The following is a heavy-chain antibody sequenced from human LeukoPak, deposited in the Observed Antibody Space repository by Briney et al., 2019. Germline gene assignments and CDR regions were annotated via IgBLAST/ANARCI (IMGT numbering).Heavy chain of an antibody. D-gene: IGHD3-16*01. CDR2: ISYDGSNK. CDR3: AQGGPPFDY. J-gene: IGHJ4*02. V-gene: IGHV3-30*18. CDR1: GFTFSSYG. Sequence: GRSLRLSCAASGFTFSSYGMHWVRQAPGKGLEWVAVISYDGSNKYYADSVKGRFTTSRDNSKNTLYLQMNSLRAEDTAVYYCAQGGPPFDYWGQGTLVTVSS.